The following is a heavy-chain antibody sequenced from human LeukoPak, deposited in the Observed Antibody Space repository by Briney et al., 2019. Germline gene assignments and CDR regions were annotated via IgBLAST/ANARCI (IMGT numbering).Heavy chain of an antibody. CDR2: IYYSGST. V-gene: IGHV4-39*07. CDR3: ARTMVRGVIRVNNWFDP. CDR1: DGSISSSSYY. J-gene: IGHJ5*02. Sequence: SETLSLTCTVSDGSISSSSYYWGWIRQPPGKGLEWIGSIYYSGSTYYNPSLKSRVTISVDTSKNQFSLKLSSVTAADTAVYYCARTMVRGVIRVNNWFDPWGQGTLVTVSS. D-gene: IGHD3-10*01.